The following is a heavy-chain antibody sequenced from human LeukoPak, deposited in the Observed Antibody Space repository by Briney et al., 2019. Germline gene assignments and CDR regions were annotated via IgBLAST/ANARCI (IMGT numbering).Heavy chain of an antibody. J-gene: IGHJ4*02. Sequence: GGSLRLSCAASGFIFSSYGMHWVRQAPGKGLEWVSVISYDGSYKYYADSVKGRFTISRDNSKNTLYLQMNSLRPEDTAVYYCARDLHCSGGSCYSGLHYWGQGTLVTVSS. CDR1: GFIFSSYG. CDR3: ARDLHCSGGSCYSGLHY. D-gene: IGHD2-15*01. V-gene: IGHV3-30*19. CDR2: ISYDGSYK.